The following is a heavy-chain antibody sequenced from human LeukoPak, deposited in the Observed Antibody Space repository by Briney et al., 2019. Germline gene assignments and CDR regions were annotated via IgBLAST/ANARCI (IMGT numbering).Heavy chain of an antibody. CDR3: ARDYNYYDILTGYYNHGAFDI. Sequence: PGGSLRLSCAASGFTVSSNYMSWVRQAPGKGLEWVSVIYSGGSTYYADSVKGRFTISRDNSKNTLYLQMNSLRAEDTAVYYCARDYNYYDILTGYYNHGAFDIWGQGTMVTVSS. J-gene: IGHJ3*02. D-gene: IGHD3-9*01. CDR2: IYSGGST. V-gene: IGHV3-53*01. CDR1: GFTVSSNY.